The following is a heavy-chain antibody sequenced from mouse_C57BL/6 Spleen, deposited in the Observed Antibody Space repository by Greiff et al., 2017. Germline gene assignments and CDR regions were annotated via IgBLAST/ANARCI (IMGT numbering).Heavy chain of an antibody. CDR3: ARGILAWFAY. Sequence: EVKLVESGPELVKPGASVKMSCKASGYTFTDYNMHWVKQSHGKSLEWIGYINPNNGGTSYNQKFKGKATLTVNKSSSTAYMELRSLTSEDSAVYYCARGILAWFAYWGQGTLVTVSA. CDR2: INPNNGGT. V-gene: IGHV1-22*01. CDR1: GYTFTDYN. D-gene: IGHD5-2*01. J-gene: IGHJ3*01.